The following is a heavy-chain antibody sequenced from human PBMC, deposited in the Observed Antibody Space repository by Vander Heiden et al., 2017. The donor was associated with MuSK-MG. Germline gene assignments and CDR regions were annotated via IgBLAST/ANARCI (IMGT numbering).Heavy chain of an antibody. J-gene: IGHJ5*02. CDR2: IKQDGSEK. V-gene: IGHV3-7*01. D-gene: IGHD3-10*01. CDR1: GFTFSSYW. Sequence: EVQLVESGGGLVQPGGSLRLSCAASGFTFSSYWMSWVRQAPGKGLEWVTKIKQDGSEKYYVDSVKGRFTISRDNAKNSLYLQMNSLRAEDTAVYYCARDRGYYGSGSYRGNWFDPWGQGTLVTVSS. CDR3: ARDRGYYGSGSYRGNWFDP.